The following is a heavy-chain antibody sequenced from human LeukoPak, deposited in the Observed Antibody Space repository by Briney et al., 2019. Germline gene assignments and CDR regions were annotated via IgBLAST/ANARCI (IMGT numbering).Heavy chain of an antibody. CDR3: ARAGRDGCNYVIFDY. J-gene: IGHJ4*02. CDR1: GGTFSSYA. CDR2: IIPILGIA. Sequence: ASVKVSCKASGGTFSSYAISWVRQAPGQGLEWMGRIIPILGIANYAQKFQGRVTITADKSTSTAYMELSSLRSEDTAVYYCARAGRDGCNYVIFDYWGQGTLVTVSS. D-gene: IGHD5-24*01. V-gene: IGHV1-69*04.